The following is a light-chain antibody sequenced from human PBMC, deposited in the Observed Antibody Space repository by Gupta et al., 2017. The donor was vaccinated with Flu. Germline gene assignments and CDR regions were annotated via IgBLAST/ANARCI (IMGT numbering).Light chain of an antibody. J-gene: IGKJ4*01. CDR2: DAS. V-gene: IGKV3-11*01. Sequence: EIVLPQSPATLSLSPGERATLSCRASQSVSSYLAWYQQKPGQAPRLLIYDASNRATGIPARFSGSGAGTDFTLTISSLEPEDFAVYYCQQRSNWPPWLTFGGGTKVEIK. CDR3: QQRSNWPPWLT. CDR1: QSVSSY.